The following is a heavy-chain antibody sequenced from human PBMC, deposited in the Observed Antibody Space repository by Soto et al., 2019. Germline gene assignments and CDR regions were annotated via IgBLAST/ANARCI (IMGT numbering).Heavy chain of an antibody. CDR2: LSDSGSST. CDR1: GFTFNSHA. CDR3: ARDLGFCINGVCSS. D-gene: IGHD2-8*01. Sequence: PGGSLRLSCTASGFTFNSHAMTWVRQAPGKGLEWVSGLSDSGSSTYYADSVKGRFTISRDNAKNILYLQMNSLRAEDTALYYCARDLGFCINGVCSSWGQGTLVTVSS. V-gene: IGHV3-23*01. J-gene: IGHJ4*02.